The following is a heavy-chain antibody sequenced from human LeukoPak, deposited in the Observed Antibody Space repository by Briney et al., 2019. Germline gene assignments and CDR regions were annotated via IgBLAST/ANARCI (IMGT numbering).Heavy chain of an antibody. CDR1: GYTFTSYD. V-gene: IGHV1-8*01. CDR3: ARAPYVWGSYDY. D-gene: IGHD3-16*01. Sequence: ASVKVSCKASGYTFTSYDINWVRQATGQGLEWMGWMNPNSGNTGYAQKFQGRVTMTRNTSISTAYMELSSLRSEDTAVSYCARAPYVWGSYDYWGQGTLVTVSS. CDR2: MNPNSGNT. J-gene: IGHJ4*02.